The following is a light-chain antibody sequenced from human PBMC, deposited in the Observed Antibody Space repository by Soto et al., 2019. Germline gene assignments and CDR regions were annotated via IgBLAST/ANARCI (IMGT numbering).Light chain of an antibody. Sequence: QSALTQPPSASGSPGQSVAISCTGTTSDVGGYNYVSWYQQHPGKAPKLIIYDVSKRPSGVPDRFSGSKSGNTASLTVSGVQGEDEADYYCSSYVASNTLAFGGGTQLTVL. CDR1: TSDVGGYNY. CDR2: DVS. V-gene: IGLV2-8*01. J-gene: IGLJ2*01. CDR3: SSYVASNTLA.